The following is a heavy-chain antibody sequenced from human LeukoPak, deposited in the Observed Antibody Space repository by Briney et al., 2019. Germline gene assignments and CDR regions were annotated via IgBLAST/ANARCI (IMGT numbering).Heavy chain of an antibody. J-gene: IGHJ4*02. V-gene: IGHV3-21*01. Sequence: GGSLRLSCAASGFIFTSYSMSWVRQAPGKGLEWVSCIGSSHSNIHYADSVKGRFTISRDNAKNSIYLQMDSLRAEDTGVYYCARDQGYSRVWGQGIVVTVSS. CDR1: GFIFTSYS. CDR3: ARDQGYSRV. CDR2: IGSSHSNI. D-gene: IGHD5-18*01.